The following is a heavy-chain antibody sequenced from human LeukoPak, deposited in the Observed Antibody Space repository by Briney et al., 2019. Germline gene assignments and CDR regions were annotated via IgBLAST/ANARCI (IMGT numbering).Heavy chain of an antibody. CDR3: ARRVVSAKFRNLLYYYMDV. CDR2: ISNNGKA. J-gene: IGHJ6*03. Sequence: SETLSLTCTVSGGSISSSSWSWMRQSLGKGLESIGYISNNGKAKYKSSFEGRVTMSVDTSKSQFSLNLSSVTAADTAVYYCARRVVSAKFRNLLYYYMDVWGKGTTVIVS. CDR1: GGSISSSS. D-gene: IGHD2-15*01. V-gene: IGHV4-4*09.